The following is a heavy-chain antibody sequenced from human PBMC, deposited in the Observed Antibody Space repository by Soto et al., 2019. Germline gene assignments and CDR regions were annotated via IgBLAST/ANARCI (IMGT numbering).Heavy chain of an antibody. CDR3: ARHRYSYGVYYFDY. J-gene: IGHJ4*02. CDR2: IYYSGST. CDR1: GGSISNYY. Sequence: QVQLQESGPGLVKPSETLSLTCIVSGGSISNYYWSWIRQPPGKGLEWIGYIYYSGSTNYNPSPTSRVTISVDTSKNQFSLKLSSVTAADTAVYYCARHRYSYGVYYFDYWGQGTLVTVSS. V-gene: IGHV4-59*08. D-gene: IGHD5-18*01.